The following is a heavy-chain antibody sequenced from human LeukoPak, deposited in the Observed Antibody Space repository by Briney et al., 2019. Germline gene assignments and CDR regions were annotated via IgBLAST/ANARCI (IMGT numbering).Heavy chain of an antibody. V-gene: IGHV4-59*01. CDR2: IYYSGST. D-gene: IGHD1-26*01. CDR1: GGSISSYY. J-gene: IGHJ6*03. Sequence: SETLSLTCTVSGGSISSYYWSWIRQPPGKGLEWIGYIYYSGSTNYNPSLKSRVTISVDTSKNQFSLKLSSVTAADTAVYYCARDSLAIVGATKDYYYYYMGVWGKGTAVTVSS. CDR3: ARDSLAIVGATKDYYYYYMGV.